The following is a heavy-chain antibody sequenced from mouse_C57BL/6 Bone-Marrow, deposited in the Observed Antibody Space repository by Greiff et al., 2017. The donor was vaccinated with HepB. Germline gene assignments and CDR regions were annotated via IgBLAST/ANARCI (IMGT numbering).Heavy chain of an antibody. J-gene: IGHJ1*03. CDR3: TYYYGSSYGYWYFDV. CDR2: IDPENGDT. D-gene: IGHD1-1*01. Sequence: VQLKQSGAELVRPGASVKLSCTASGFNIKDDYMHWVKHRPEQGLEWIGWIDPENGDTEYASKFQGKATITADTSSNTAYLQLSSLTSEDTAVYYCTYYYGSSYGYWYFDVWGTGTTVTVSS. CDR1: GFNIKDDY. V-gene: IGHV14-4*01.